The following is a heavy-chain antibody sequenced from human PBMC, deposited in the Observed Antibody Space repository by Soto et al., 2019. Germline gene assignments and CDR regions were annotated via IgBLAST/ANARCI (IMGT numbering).Heavy chain of an antibody. V-gene: IGHV1-69*13. Sequence: SVKVSCKASGGTFSSYAISWVRQAPGQGLEWMGGIIPIFGTANYAQKFQGRVTITADESTSTAYMELSSLRSEDTAVYYCARRKGDYYDSSGYHYYFDYWGQGTLVTVSS. D-gene: IGHD3-22*01. CDR3: ARRKGDYYDSSGYHYYFDY. J-gene: IGHJ4*02. CDR2: IIPIFGTA. CDR1: GGTFSSYA.